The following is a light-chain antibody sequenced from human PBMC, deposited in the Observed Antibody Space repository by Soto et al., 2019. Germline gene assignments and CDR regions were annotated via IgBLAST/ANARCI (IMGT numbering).Light chain of an antibody. CDR2: EVS. V-gene: IGLV2-18*01. CDR3: SLYTSENAYV. Sequence: QSALTQPPSVSGSPGQSVTISCTGTSTDFVGYNRVSWYQQPPGTAPKLMIYEVSKRPSGVPDRFSVSKSGNTASLTISGLQAADEADYYCSLYTSENAYVFGTGTKVTVL. J-gene: IGLJ1*01. CDR1: STDFVGYNR.